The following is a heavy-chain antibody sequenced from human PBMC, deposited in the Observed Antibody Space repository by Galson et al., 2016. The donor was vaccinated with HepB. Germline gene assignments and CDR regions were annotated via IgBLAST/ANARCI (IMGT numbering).Heavy chain of an antibody. D-gene: IGHD3-3*01. V-gene: IGHV3-48*04. Sequence: LRLSCAASGVVFSDFRMIWVRQAPGKGPEWVSSISSDSRGEYYADSVKGRFTISRDNAKKSLYLQMNSLRVEDTAVYYCARDGLNEDFDFWSGYGTGGMDVWGIGTAVTVSS. J-gene: IGHJ6*04. CDR3: ARDGLNEDFDFWSGYGTGGMDV. CDR1: GVVFSDFR. CDR2: ISSDSRGE.